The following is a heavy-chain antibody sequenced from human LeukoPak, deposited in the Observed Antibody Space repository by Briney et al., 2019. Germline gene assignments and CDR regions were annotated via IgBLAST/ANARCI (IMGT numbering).Heavy chain of an antibody. J-gene: IGHJ5*02. Sequence: PGGSLRLSCAASGFTFSYYNMNWVRQAPGKGLEWVSYISGSGNVIYYADSVRGRFTISRDNSKNTLYLQMNSLRADDTAVYYCARVGKAARSEWFDPWGQGTLVTVSS. CDR2: ISGSGNVI. D-gene: IGHD6-6*01. CDR1: GFTFSYYN. CDR3: ARVGKAARSEWFDP. V-gene: IGHV3-48*01.